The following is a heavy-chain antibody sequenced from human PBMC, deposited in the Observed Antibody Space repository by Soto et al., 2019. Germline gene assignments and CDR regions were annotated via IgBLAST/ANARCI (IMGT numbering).Heavy chain of an antibody. J-gene: IGHJ6*02. CDR2: IRSKAYGGTT. CDR1: GFTFGDYA. D-gene: IGHD3-22*01. Sequence: GGSLRLSCTASGFTFGDYAMSWVRQAPGKGLEWVGFIRSKAYGGTTEYAASVEGRFTISRDDSKSIAYLQMNSLKTEDTAVYYCTRVRYTYDSSGYYYTYYYYGMDVWGQGTTVTVSS. CDR3: TRVRYTYDSSGYYYTYYYYGMDV. V-gene: IGHV3-49*04.